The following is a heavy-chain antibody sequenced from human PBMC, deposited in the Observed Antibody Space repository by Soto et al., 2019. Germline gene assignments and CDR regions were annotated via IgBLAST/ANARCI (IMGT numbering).Heavy chain of an antibody. J-gene: IGHJ4*02. D-gene: IGHD3-10*01. V-gene: IGHV3-23*01. CDR3: AKDLLSYFYASGSDV. CDR2: ISGSGGSS. CDR1: GFTFNNYA. Sequence: EVQLLESGGGLVQPGGSLRLSCAGSGFTFNNYAMNWVRQAPGKGLEWVSGISGSGGSSYYGDSVKGRFTISRDNSKNTLYLQMNSLRAEDTAVYYCAKDLLSYFYASGSDVWGQGTQVTVSS.